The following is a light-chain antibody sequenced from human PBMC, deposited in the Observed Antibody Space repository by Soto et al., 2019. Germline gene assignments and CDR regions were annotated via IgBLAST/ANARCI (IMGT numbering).Light chain of an antibody. CDR2: GAS. J-gene: IGKJ1*01. Sequence: EIVLTQSPGTLSLSPGERATLSCRASQSVTTSYLAWYQRKPGQAPRLLIYGASSRDTGIPNRFSGSGSGTDFTLTISRLEPEDCAVYYCQHYGSSPRFGQGTKVEIK. CDR3: QHYGSSPR. V-gene: IGKV3-20*01. CDR1: QSVTTSY.